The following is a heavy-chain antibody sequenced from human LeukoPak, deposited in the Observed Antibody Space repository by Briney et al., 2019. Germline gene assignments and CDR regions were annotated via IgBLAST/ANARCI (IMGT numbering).Heavy chain of an antibody. CDR1: NGSISIYS. J-gene: IGHJ4*02. V-gene: IGHV4-4*07. CDR3: AREITVTRPFDY. Sequence: SETLPLTCTVSNGSISIYSWSWVRQPAGKGLEWIGRISASGSTNYNPSLKSRVTMSLDTSKNQFSLKLSSVTAADTAVYYCAREITVTRPFDYWGPGTLVTVSS. CDR2: ISASGST. D-gene: IGHD4-17*01.